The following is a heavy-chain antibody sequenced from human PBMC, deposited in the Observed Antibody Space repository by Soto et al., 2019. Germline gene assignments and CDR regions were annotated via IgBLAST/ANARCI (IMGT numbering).Heavy chain of an antibody. Sequence: GSLRLSCAASGFTFSSYSMNWVRQAPGKGLEWVSSISSSSSYIYYADSVKGRFTIPRDNAENSLYLQMNSLRAEDTAVYYCARDSPGYCSGGSCYSLGGYYYYYYGMDVWGQGTTVTVSS. D-gene: IGHD2-15*01. CDR3: ARDSPGYCSGGSCYSLGGYYYYYYGMDV. V-gene: IGHV3-21*01. CDR1: GFTFSSYS. J-gene: IGHJ6*02. CDR2: ISSSSSYI.